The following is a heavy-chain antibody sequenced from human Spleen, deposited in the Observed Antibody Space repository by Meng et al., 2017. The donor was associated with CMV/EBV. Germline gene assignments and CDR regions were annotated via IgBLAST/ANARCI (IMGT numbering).Heavy chain of an antibody. CDR3: ARIGICSGDGCYTGDYSSRHFDY. J-gene: IGHJ4*02. V-gene: IGHV1-69*05. D-gene: IGHD2-15*01. CDR2: IIPIFGTA. CDR1: A. Sequence: AISWVRQAPGQGLEWMGGIIPIFGTANYAQKFQDRVAITTDQSTNTAYMEMRGLRFEDTAVYYCARIGICSGDGCYTGDYSSRHFDYWGQGTLVTVSS.